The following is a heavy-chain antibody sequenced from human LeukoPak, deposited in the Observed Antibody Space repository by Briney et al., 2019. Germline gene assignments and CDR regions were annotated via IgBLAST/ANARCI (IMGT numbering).Heavy chain of an antibody. J-gene: IGHJ4*02. Sequence: GGSLRLSCAASGFTFSSYGMHWVRQAPGKGLEWVAVISYDGSNKYYADSVKGRFTISRDNSKNTLYLQMNSLRAEDTAVYYCARAQYEGDYGGNIDYWGQGTLVTVSS. CDR2: ISYDGSNK. V-gene: IGHV3-30*03. D-gene: IGHD4-23*01. CDR3: ARAQYEGDYGGNIDY. CDR1: GFTFSSYG.